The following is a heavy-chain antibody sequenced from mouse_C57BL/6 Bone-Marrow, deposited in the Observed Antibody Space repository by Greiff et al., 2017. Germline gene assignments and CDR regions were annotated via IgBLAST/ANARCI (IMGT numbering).Heavy chain of an antibody. CDR2: IDPYNGDT. D-gene: IGHD1-1*01. Sequence: VQLQQPGPELVKPGDSVKISCKASGYSFTGYFMNWVMQSHGKSLEWIGRIDPYNGDTFYNQKFKGKATLTVDKSSSTAHMELRSLTSEDSAVYYCAREGNTTAFDYWGKGTTLTVSS. J-gene: IGHJ2*01. CDR1: GYSFTGYF. CDR3: AREGNTTAFDY. V-gene: IGHV1-20*01.